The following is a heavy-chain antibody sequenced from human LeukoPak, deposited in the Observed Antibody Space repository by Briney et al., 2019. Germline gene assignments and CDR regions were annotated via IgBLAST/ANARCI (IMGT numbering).Heavy chain of an antibody. CDR1: GFTFDDYT. D-gene: IGHD6-13*01. CDR3: AKDINVGSRSWYYFDY. Sequence: HPGGSLXLSCAASGFTFDDYTMHWVRQAPGKGLEWVSLISWDGGSTYYADSVKGRFTISRDNSKNSLYLQMNSLRTEDTALYYCAKDINVGSRSWYYFDYWGQGTLVTVSS. V-gene: IGHV3-43*01. CDR2: ISWDGGST. J-gene: IGHJ4*02.